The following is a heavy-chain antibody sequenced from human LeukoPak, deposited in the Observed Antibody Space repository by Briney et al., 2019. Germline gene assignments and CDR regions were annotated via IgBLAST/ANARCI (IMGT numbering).Heavy chain of an antibody. Sequence: GGSLRLSCAASGFTFSSHWMHWVRQAPGKGLVWVSLIDGDGSNTNYADSVKGRFVISRDNAKNTLFLQMSSLRADDTGVYYCTRDLGHCTGGTCFPSGPADYWGQGTLVTVSS. D-gene: IGHD2-15*01. CDR1: GFTFSSHW. V-gene: IGHV3-74*01. CDR2: IDGDGSNT. CDR3: TRDLGHCTGGTCFPSGPADY. J-gene: IGHJ4*02.